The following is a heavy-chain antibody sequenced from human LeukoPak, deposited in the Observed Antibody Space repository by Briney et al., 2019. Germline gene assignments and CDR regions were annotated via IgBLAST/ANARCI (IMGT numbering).Heavy chain of an antibody. J-gene: IGHJ4*02. V-gene: IGHV3-21*01. Sequence: GGCLRLSCAASGFTFSSYSMNWVRQAPGKGLEWVSSISSSSSYIYYADSVKGRFTISRDNAKNSLYLQMNSLRAEDTAVYYCARVRLYYYDSSGYYYFDYWGQGTLVTVSS. CDR2: ISSSSSYI. D-gene: IGHD3-22*01. CDR3: ARVRLYYYDSSGYYYFDY. CDR1: GFTFSSYS.